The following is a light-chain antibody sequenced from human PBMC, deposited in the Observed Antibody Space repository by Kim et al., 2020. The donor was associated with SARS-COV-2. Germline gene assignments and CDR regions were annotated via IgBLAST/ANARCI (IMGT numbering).Light chain of an antibody. CDR3: ETWDKSLSGVL. Sequence: QKVTITCSGSSSNIGNNYVSWYQQVPGTAPKLLIYDNNKRPSGIPDRFSGSKSGTSATLGITGLQTGDEAHYYCETWDKSLSGVLFGGGTQLTVL. V-gene: IGLV1-51*01. J-gene: IGLJ2*01. CDR2: DNN. CDR1: SSNIGNNY.